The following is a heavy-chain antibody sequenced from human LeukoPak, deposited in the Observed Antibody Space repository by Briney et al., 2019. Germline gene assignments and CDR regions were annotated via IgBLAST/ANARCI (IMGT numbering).Heavy chain of an antibody. V-gene: IGHV4-34*01. CDR2: INHSGST. D-gene: IGHD1-26*01. CDR1: GGSFSGYY. J-gene: IGHJ4*02. CDR3: ARYSGSLNYFDY. Sequence: SETLSLTCAVYGGSFSGYYWSWIRQPPGKGLEWIGEINHSGSTNYDPSLKSRVTISVDTSKNQFSLKLSSVTAADTAVYYCARYSGSLNYFDYWGQGTLVTVSS.